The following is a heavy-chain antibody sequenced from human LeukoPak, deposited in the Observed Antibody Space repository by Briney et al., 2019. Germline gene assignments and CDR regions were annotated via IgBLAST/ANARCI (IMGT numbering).Heavy chain of an antibody. V-gene: IGHV3-30*18. D-gene: IGHD3-22*01. CDR2: ISYDGSNK. CDR3: AKDQIGKLDP. CDR1: GFTFSSYG. J-gene: IGHJ5*02. Sequence: GRSLRLSCAASGFTFSSYGMHWVRQAPGKGLEWVAVISYDGSNKYYADSVKGRFTISRDNSKNTLYLQMNSLRAEETAVYYCAKDQIGKLDPWGQGTLVTVSS.